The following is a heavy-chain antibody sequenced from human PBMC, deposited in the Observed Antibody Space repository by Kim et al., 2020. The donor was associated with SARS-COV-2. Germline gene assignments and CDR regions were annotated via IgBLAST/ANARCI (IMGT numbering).Heavy chain of an antibody. CDR2: INHSGST. CDR1: GGSFSGYY. Sequence: SETLSLTCAVYGGSFSGYYWSWIRQPPGKGLEWIGEINHSGSTNYNPSLKSRVTISVDTSKNQFSLKLSSVTAADTAVYYCARGQDGFPGKKFWTTVTKPLYNWFDPWGQGTLVTVSS. V-gene: IGHV4-34*01. D-gene: IGHD4-17*01. J-gene: IGHJ5*02. CDR3: ARGQDGFPGKKFWTTVTKPLYNWFDP.